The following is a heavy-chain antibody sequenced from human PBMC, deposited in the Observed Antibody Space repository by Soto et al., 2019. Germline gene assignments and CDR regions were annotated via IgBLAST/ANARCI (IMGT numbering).Heavy chain of an antibody. CDR1: GGTFSSYA. J-gene: IGHJ2*01. Sequence: QVQLVQSGAEVKKPGSSVKVSCKASGGTFSSYAISWVRQAPGQGLEWMGGIIPIFGTANYAQKFQGRVTITADESRSTAYMELSSMRFEDTDVYYCARVSREYCSGGSCHHYWYFDLWGRGTLVTGSS. D-gene: IGHD2-15*01. V-gene: IGHV1-69*01. CDR2: IIPIFGTA. CDR3: ARVSREYCSGGSCHHYWYFDL.